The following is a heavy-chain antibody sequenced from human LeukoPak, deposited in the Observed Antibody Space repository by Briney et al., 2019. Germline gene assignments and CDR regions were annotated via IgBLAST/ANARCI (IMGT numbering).Heavy chain of an antibody. CDR2: IKQDGSEK. Sequence: GGSLRLSCAASGFTFSSYWMSWVRQAPGKGLEWVANIKQDGSEKYYVDSVKGRFTISRDNAKNSLYLQMSSLRAEDTAVFYCARSDSGDYFDYWGQGTLVTVSS. J-gene: IGHJ4*02. D-gene: IGHD2-15*01. V-gene: IGHV3-7*01. CDR1: GFTFSSYW. CDR3: ARSDSGDYFDY.